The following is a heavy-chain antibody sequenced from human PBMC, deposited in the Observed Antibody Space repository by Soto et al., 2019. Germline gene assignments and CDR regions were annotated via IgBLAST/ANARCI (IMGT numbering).Heavy chain of an antibody. D-gene: IGHD5-18*01. CDR3: ARDKGVTCFDQ. Sequence: QVQLVESGGGVVQPGRSLRLSCAASGIPFSASGMHWVRQAPGKGLEWVAMIWSDGNSKYYADSVKGRFTISRDNSRNTVYMQMDSLGVEDTAVYFCARDKGVTCFDQWGQGTLVGVSS. CDR2: IWSDGNSK. CDR1: GIPFSASG. J-gene: IGHJ4*02. V-gene: IGHV3-33*01.